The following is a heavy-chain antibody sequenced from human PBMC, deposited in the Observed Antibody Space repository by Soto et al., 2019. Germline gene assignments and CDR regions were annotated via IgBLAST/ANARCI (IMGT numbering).Heavy chain of an antibody. Sequence: QVQLVQSGAEVKKPGSSVKVSCKASGGTFSSYAISWVRQAPGQGLEWMGGIIPIFGTANYAQKFQGRVTITADESTSTAYMELSSLRSEDTAVYYCARDLMEMYSSSSSYGMDVWGQGTTVTVSS. CDR1: GGTFSSYA. V-gene: IGHV1-69*12. D-gene: IGHD6-6*01. J-gene: IGHJ6*02. CDR2: IIPIFGTA. CDR3: ARDLMEMYSSSSSYGMDV.